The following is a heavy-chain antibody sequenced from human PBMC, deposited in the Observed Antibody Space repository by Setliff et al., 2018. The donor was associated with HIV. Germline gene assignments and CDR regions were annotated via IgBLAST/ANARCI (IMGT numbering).Heavy chain of an antibody. V-gene: IGHV4-31*03. CDR1: GGSISSGGYY. Sequence: PSETLSLTCTVSGGSISSGGYYWSWIRQHPGKGLEWIGYIYYSGSTYYNPSLKSRVTISVDTSKNQFSLNLTSVTAADTAVYYCARSKTFYDFWGGYYTHGAFKIWGLGTMVTVSS. CDR3: ARSKTFYDFWGGYYTHGAFKI. J-gene: IGHJ3*02. D-gene: IGHD3-3*01. CDR2: IYYSGST.